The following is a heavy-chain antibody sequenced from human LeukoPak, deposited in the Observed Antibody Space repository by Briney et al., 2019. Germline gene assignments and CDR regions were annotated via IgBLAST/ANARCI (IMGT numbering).Heavy chain of an antibody. V-gene: IGHV1-69*06. Sequence: SVKXSCKASGGTFSSYAISWVRQAPGQGLEWMGGIIPIFGTANYAQKLQGRVTITADKSTSTAYMELSGLRSEDRGVYYCARITTVTTSLAAFDIWGQGTMVTVSS. CDR3: ARITTVTTSLAAFDI. J-gene: IGHJ3*02. D-gene: IGHD4-17*01. CDR1: GGTFSSYA. CDR2: IIPIFGTA.